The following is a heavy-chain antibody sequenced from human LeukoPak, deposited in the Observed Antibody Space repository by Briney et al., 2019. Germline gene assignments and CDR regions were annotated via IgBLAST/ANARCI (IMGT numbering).Heavy chain of an antibody. CDR2: MYFSGST. D-gene: IGHD4/OR15-4a*01. CDR1: GGSISSSSYY. Sequence: SETLSLTCIVSGGSISSSSYYWGWVRQPPGKGLEWIGSMYFSGSTYYNAALKIRLTISVDTSKNQFSLKLSSVTAADTAVYYCARGQVPGYFQHWGQGTLVTVSS. V-gene: IGHV4-39*07. CDR3: ARGQVPGYFQH. J-gene: IGHJ1*01.